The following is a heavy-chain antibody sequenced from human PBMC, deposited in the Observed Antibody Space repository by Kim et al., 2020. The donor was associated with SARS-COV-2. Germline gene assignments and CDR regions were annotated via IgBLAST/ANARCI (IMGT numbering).Heavy chain of an antibody. CDR1: GFTFSSYG. J-gene: IGHJ6*02. V-gene: IGHV3-21*01. CDR3: ARAGPRVTSSPRYYYYGMDV. CDR2: IRNYSSYK. D-gene: IGHD1-26*01. Sequence: GGSLRLSCAASGFTFSSYGMNWVRQAPGKGLEWVSFIRNYSSYKYYADSVKGRFTISRDNAKNSLYLQMNSLRAEDTAVYYCARAGPRVTSSPRYYYYGMDVWGQGTTLTVSS.